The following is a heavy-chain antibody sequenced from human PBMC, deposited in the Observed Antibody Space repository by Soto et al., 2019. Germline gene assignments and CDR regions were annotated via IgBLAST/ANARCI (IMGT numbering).Heavy chain of an antibody. CDR1: GFTFSNAW. CDR3: TTGEPRAYYYYGMDV. D-gene: IGHD1-1*01. J-gene: IGHJ6*02. CDR2: IKSKTDGGTT. V-gene: IGHV3-15*01. Sequence: PGESLKISCAASGFTFSNAWMSWVRQAPGKGLEWVGRIKSKTDGGTTDYAAPVKGRFTISRDDSKNTLYLQMNSLKTEDTAVYYCTTGEPRAYYYYGMDVWGQGTTVTVSS.